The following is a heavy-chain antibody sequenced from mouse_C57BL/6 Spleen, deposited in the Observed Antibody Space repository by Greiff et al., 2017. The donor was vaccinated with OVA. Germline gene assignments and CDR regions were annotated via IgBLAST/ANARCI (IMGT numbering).Heavy chain of an antibody. CDR2: IYPRDGST. V-gene: IGHV1-85*01. J-gene: IGHJ4*01. CDR3: ARTYYSSYDNSIDY. CDR1: GYTFTSYE. Sequence: QVTLKESGPELVKPGASVKLSCKASGYTFTSYEIHWVKQRPGQGLEWIGWIYPRDGSTKYNEKFKGKATLTVDTSSSTAYMQPHILTSEYSVVYFCARTYYSSYDNSIDYWGQGTSVTVSS. D-gene: IGHD2-5*01.